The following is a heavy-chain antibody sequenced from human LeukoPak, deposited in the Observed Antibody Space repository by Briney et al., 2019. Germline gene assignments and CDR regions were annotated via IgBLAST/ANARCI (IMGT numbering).Heavy chain of an antibody. V-gene: IGHV1-69*06. CDR1: RGTFSSYA. CDR3: ARDPDTASPMDV. CDR2: IIPIFGTA. Sequence: SVKVSCKASRGTFSSYAISWVRQAPGQGLEWMGGIIPIFGTANYAQKFQGRVTITADKSTSTAYMELSSLRSEDTAVYYCARDPDTASPMDVWGKGTTVTVSS. J-gene: IGHJ6*04. D-gene: IGHD5-18*01.